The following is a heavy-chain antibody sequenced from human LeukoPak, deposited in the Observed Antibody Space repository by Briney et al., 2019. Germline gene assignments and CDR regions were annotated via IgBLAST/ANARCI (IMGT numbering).Heavy chain of an antibody. Sequence: SETLSLTCTVSGGSISSSSYYWGWIRQPPGKGLGWIGSIYYSGSTYYNPSLKSRVTISVDTSKNQFSLKLSSVTAADTAVYYCARTLPRSTLVVPAALGYWGQGTLVTVSS. V-gene: IGHV4-39*07. CDR2: IYYSGST. CDR3: ARTLPRSTLVVPAALGY. J-gene: IGHJ4*02. CDR1: GGSISSSSYY. D-gene: IGHD2-2*01.